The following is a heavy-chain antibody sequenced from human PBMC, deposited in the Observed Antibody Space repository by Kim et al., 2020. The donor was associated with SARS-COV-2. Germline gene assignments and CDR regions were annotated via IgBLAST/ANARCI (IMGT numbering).Heavy chain of an antibody. J-gene: IGHJ6*02. CDR2: INHSGST. Sequence: SETLSLTCAVYGGSFSGYYWSWIRQPPGKGLEWIGEINHSGSTNYNPSLKSRVTISVDTSKNQFSLKLSSVTAADTAVYYCARTRGSSWLSKSYGMDVWGQGTTVTVSS. CDR3: ARTRGSSWLSKSYGMDV. V-gene: IGHV4-34*01. CDR1: GGSFSGYY. D-gene: IGHD6-13*01.